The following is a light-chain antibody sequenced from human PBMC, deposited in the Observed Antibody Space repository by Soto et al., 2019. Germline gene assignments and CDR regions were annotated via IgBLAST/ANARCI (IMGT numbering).Light chain of an antibody. Sequence: EIVLTQSPATLSLSAGERATLSCRASQSAGNFLAWYQQKPGQAPRLLIYYISTRATGIPARFSGSGSGTEFTLTINSLQSEDSAVYYCQQHNQWPITFGQGTRLEIK. J-gene: IGKJ5*01. V-gene: IGKV3-11*01. CDR2: YIS. CDR3: QQHNQWPIT. CDR1: QSAGNF.